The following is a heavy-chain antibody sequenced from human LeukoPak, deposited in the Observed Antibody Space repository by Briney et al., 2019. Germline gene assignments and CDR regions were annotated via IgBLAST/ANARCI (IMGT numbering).Heavy chain of an antibody. V-gene: IGHV4-61*08. CDR1: GGSISSGGYS. Sequence: SETLSLTCAVSGGSISSGGYSWSWIRQPPGKGLEWIGYIYYSGSTNYNPSLKSRVTISVDTSKKQVSLNLSSVTAADTAVYYCARVAARYVGVDVWGQGTTVTVSS. CDR3: ARVAARYVGVDV. D-gene: IGHD6-6*01. CDR2: IYYSGST. J-gene: IGHJ6*02.